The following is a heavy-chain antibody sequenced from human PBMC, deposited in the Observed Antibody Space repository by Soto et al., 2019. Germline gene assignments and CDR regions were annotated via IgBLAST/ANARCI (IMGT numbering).Heavy chain of an antibody. V-gene: IGHV4-59*01. CDR1: GGSISSYY. D-gene: IGHD6-13*01. CDR2: IYYSGST. CDR3: AKDIRGRTAASAYNYFDP. J-gene: IGHJ5*02. Sequence: SETLSLTCTVSGGSISSYYWSWIRQPPGKGLEWIGYIYYSGSTNYNPSLKSRVTISVDTSKNQFSLKLSSVTAADTAVYYCAKDIRGRTAASAYNYFDPWGQGTPVTVSS.